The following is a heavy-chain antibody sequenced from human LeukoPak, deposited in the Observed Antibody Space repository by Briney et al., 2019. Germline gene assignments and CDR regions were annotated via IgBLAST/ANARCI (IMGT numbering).Heavy chain of an antibody. Sequence: SETLSLTCTVSGGSISSGGYYWSWIRQHPGKGLEWIGYIYYSGSTYYNPSLKSRVTILVDTSKNQFSLKLSSVTAADTAVYYCARDSTVTTFDYWGQGTLVTVSS. J-gene: IGHJ4*02. CDR2: IYYSGST. V-gene: IGHV4-31*03. CDR1: GGSISSGGYY. D-gene: IGHD4-17*01. CDR3: ARDSTVTTFDY.